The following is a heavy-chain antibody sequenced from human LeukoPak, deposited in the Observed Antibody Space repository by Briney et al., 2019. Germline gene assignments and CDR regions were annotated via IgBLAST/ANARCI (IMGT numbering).Heavy chain of an antibody. V-gene: IGHV3-48*04. CDR2: ISSSSTI. D-gene: IGHD1-26*01. J-gene: IGHJ3*02. CDR1: GFTFSSYS. CDR3: ARHSGSYFDAFDI. Sequence: GGSLRLSCAASGFTFSSYSMNWVRQAPGKGLEWVSYISSSSTIYYADSVKGRFTISRDNAKNSLYLQMNSLRAEDTAVYYCARHSGSYFDAFDIWGQGTMVTVSS.